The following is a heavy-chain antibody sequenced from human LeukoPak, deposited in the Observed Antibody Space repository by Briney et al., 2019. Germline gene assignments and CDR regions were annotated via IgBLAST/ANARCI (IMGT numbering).Heavy chain of an antibody. CDR3: ARDLNYLFDY. V-gene: IGHV4-59*01. CDR2: IYYNGNT. CDR1: GGSINNYY. J-gene: IGHJ4*02. Sequence: SETLSLTCTVSGGSINNYYWSWIRQPPGKGLEWIGYIYYNGNTHYNPSLRGRVVTSADTSKNQVYLKVSSMTAADTAVYYCARDLNYLFDYWGQGILVTVSS. D-gene: IGHD1-7*01.